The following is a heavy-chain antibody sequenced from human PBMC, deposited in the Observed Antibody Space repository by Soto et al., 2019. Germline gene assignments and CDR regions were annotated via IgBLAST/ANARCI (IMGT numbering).Heavy chain of an antibody. CDR2: IRSKANNYAT. CDR3: SRSIMGSVAGPYYFDY. CDR1: GFTFSGSD. J-gene: IGHJ4*02. Sequence: SLRLSCATSGFTFSGSDMHWVRQASGKGLEWIGRIRSKANNYATAYTASVKGRFSISRDDSKNTAYLQMNSLKIEDMAVYYCSRSIMGSVAGPYYFDYWGQGNLVTVSS. D-gene: IGHD1-26*01. V-gene: IGHV3-73*01.